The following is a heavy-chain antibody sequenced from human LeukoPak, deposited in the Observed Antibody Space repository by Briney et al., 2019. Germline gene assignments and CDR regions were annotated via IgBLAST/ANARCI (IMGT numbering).Heavy chain of an antibody. J-gene: IGHJ4*02. D-gene: IGHD1-26*01. CDR2: IRYDGSNK. CDR1: GFTFSRYG. V-gene: IGHV3-30*02. CDR3: AKLMSGSYTTTEGVIDY. Sequence: GSLPLSCAASGFTFSRYGMHWVPQAPGKGLEGVAFIRYDGSNKYYADSVKGRFTISRDNSKNTLYPQMNSLRAEDTAVYYCAKLMSGSYTTTEGVIDYWGQGTLVTVSS.